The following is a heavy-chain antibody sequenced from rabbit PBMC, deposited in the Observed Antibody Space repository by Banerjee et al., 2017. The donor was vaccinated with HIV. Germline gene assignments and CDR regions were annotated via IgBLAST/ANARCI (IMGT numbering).Heavy chain of an antibody. CDR1: GFTLSGYW. CDR3: ARDLTGVIGWNFKL. V-gene: IGHV1S45*01. D-gene: IGHD1-1*01. CDR2: INTSSGNT. J-gene: IGHJ4*01. Sequence: QEQLEESGGDLVKPEGYLTLTCTASGFTLSGYWMSWVRQAPGKGLEWIACINTSSGNTVYATWAKGRLTISKTSWTTVTLQMTSLTAADTATYFCARDLTGVIGWNFKLWGPGTLVTVS.